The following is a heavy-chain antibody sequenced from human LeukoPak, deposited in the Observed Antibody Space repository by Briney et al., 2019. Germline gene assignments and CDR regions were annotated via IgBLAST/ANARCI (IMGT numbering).Heavy chain of an antibody. Sequence: RGESLKISCKGSGYSFTSYWIGWVRQMPGKGLEWMGIIYPGDSDTRYSPSFQGQVTISADKSISTAYLQWSSLKASDTAMYYCARQGPRYCSGGSCSSFDYWGQGTLVTVSS. V-gene: IGHV5-51*01. D-gene: IGHD2-15*01. CDR2: IYPGDSDT. J-gene: IGHJ4*02. CDR1: GYSFTSYW. CDR3: ARQGPRYCSGGSCSSFDY.